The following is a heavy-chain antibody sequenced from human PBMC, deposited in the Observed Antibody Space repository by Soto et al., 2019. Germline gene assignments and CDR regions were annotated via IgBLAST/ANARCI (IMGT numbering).Heavy chain of an antibody. J-gene: IGHJ6*02. V-gene: IGHV3-33*01. CDR1: GFTFSSYG. CDR2: IWYDGSNK. Sequence: PGGSLRLSCAASGFTFSSYGMHWVRQAPGKGLEWVAVIWYDGSNKYYADSVKGRFTISRDNSKNTLYLQMNSLRAEDTAVYYCARDPPRGIQYYYYGMDVWGQGTTVTVSS. D-gene: IGHD1-26*01. CDR3: ARDPPRGIQYYYYGMDV.